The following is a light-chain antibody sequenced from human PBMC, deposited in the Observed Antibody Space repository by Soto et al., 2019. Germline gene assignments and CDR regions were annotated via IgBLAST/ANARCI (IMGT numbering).Light chain of an antibody. J-gene: IGLJ3*02. CDR2: KSN. Sequence: QSVLTQPPSASGTPGQRVTISCSGGTSNIGRNPVYWYQQFPGTAPKLLIYKSNQRPSGVSDRFSGSTSGTSASLAISGLRSEDEADYFCSTWDDSLRGRLFGGGTKLTVL. CDR1: TSNIGRNP. CDR3: STWDDSLRGRL. V-gene: IGLV1-47*01.